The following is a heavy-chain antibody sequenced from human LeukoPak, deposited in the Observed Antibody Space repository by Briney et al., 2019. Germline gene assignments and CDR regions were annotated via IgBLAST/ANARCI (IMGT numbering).Heavy chain of an antibody. CDR1: GFTFSSYS. CDR3: ARGAVAGTFDY. D-gene: IGHD6-19*01. CDR2: SSSSSYI. Sequence: GGSLRLSCAASGFTFSSYSMNWVRQAPGKGLEWVSSSSSSSYIYYADSVKGRFTISRDNAKNSLYLQMNSLRAEDTAMYYCARGAVAGTFDYWGQGTLVTVSS. V-gene: IGHV3-21*01. J-gene: IGHJ4*02.